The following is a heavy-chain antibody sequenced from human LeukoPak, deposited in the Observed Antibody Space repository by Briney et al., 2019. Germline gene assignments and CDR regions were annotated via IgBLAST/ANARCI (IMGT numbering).Heavy chain of an antibody. Sequence: PGGSLRLSCAASGFTFSSYTMNWVRQAPGKGLEWVSSISSSGSYIYYADSVKGRFTISRDNAKNSLYLQMNSVRAEDTAVFYCARDRAIGSSWYDDAFDVWGQGTMVTVSS. D-gene: IGHD6-13*01. CDR3: ARDRAIGSSWYDDAFDV. CDR1: GFTFSSYT. J-gene: IGHJ3*01. CDR2: ISSSGSYI. V-gene: IGHV3-21*01.